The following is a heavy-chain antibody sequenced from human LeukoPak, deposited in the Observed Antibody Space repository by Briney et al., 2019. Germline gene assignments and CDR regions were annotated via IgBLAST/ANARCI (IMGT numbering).Heavy chain of an antibody. CDR3: AKNLWFGELVPYYYMEV. J-gene: IGHJ6*03. CDR1: GGTFSSYA. Sequence: ASVKVSCKASGGTFSSYAISWVRQAPGQGLEWMGGIIPIFGTANYAQKFQGRVTITADKSTSTAYMELSSLRSEDTAVYYCAKNLWFGELVPYYYMEVWGKGTTVTVSS. V-gene: IGHV1-69*06. D-gene: IGHD3-10*01. CDR2: IIPIFGTA.